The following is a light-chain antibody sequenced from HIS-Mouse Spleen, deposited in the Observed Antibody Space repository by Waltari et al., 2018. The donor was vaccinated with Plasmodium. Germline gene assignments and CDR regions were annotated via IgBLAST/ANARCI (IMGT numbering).Light chain of an antibody. CDR1: ALPKNS. J-gene: IGLJ3*02. CDR3: YSTDSSGNHRV. Sequence: SYELTQPPSVSVSPGQTSRITCCGDALPKNSAYWYQQKSGQAPVLVIYEDSKRPPGIPERFSGSSSGTMATLTISGAQVEDEADYYCYSTDSSGNHRVFGGGTKLTVL. CDR2: EDS. V-gene: IGLV3-10*01.